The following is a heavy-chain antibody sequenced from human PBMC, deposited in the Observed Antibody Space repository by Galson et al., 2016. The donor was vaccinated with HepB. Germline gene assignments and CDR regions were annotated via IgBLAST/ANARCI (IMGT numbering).Heavy chain of an antibody. CDR2: INTYTGGT. CDR3: ARQPYSSSSPCFDP. CDR1: GYTFTGFY. V-gene: IGHV1-2*02. J-gene: IGHJ5*02. D-gene: IGHD6-6*01. Sequence: SVKVSCKASGYTFTGFYLHWVRQAPGQGLEWMGWINTYTGGTKYAQKFQGRVTMTGDTSISTAYMELSRLSSDDTAVYYCARQPYSSSSPCFDPWGQGTPVTVSS.